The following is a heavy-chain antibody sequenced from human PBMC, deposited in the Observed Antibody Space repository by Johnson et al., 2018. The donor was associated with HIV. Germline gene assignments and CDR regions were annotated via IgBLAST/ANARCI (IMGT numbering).Heavy chain of an antibody. V-gene: IGHV3-30*18. J-gene: IGHJ3*02. CDR3: AKEGWAAAQEGWGAFDI. D-gene: IGHD6-13*01. CDR2: ISYDGSNQ. CDR1: GFTFSSYG. Sequence: QVQLVESGGGVVQPGRSLRLSCAASGFTFSSYGMHWVRQAPGKGLEWVAVISYDGSNQYYADSVQGRFTISRDNSKNTLYLQMNSLRAEDTAVYDCAKEGWAAAQEGWGAFDIWGQGTMVTVSS.